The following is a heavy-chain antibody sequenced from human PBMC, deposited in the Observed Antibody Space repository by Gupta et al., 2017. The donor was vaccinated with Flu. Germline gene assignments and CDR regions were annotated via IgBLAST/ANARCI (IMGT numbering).Heavy chain of an antibody. D-gene: IGHD2-15*01. CDR2: IYWNDDK. CDR1: GFSLSTSGVG. Sequence: QITLKESGPTLVKPTQTLTLTCTFPGFSLSTSGVGVGWIRQPPGKALEWLALIYWNDDKRYSPSLKSRLTITKDTSKNQVVLTMTNMDPVDTATYYCAHGEAARELVGIGQFDPWGQGTLVTVSS. J-gene: IGHJ5*02. V-gene: IGHV2-5*01. CDR3: AHGEAARELVGIGQFDP.